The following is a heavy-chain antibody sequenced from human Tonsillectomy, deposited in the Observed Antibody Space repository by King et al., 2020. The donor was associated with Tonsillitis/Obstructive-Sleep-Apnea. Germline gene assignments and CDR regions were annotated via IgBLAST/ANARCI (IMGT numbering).Heavy chain of an antibody. V-gene: IGHV4-39*01. CDR2: IHYSGST. D-gene: IGHD2-2*01. J-gene: IGHJ5*02. CDR3: ARRRISEGYCSSTSCFNWFDP. CDR1: GGSISSSSHY. Sequence: QLQESGPGLVKPSETLSLTCTVSGGSISSSSHYWGWIRQPPGKGLEWIGSIHYSGSTYYNPSLKSRVTISVDTSKNQFSLKLSSVTAADTAVYYCARRRISEGYCSSTSCFNWFDPWGQGTLVTVSS.